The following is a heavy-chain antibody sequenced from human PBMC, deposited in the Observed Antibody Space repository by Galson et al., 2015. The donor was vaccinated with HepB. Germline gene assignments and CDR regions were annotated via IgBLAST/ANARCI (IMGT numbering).Heavy chain of an antibody. J-gene: IGHJ4*02. CDR1: GFTFSNAW. D-gene: IGHD4-17*01. CDR2: IKSKTDGGTT. CDR3: TTDFKGYGDYLYYFDY. Sequence: SLRLSCAASGFTFSNAWMSWVRQAPGKGLEWVGRIKSKTDGGTTDYAAPVKGRFTISRDDSKNTLYLQMNSLKTEDTAVYYCTTDFKGYGDYLYYFDYWGQGTLVTVSS. V-gene: IGHV3-15*01.